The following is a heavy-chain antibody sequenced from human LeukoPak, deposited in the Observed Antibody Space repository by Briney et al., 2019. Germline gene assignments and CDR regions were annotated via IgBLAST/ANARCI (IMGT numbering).Heavy chain of an antibody. J-gene: IGHJ6*04. Sequence: GGSLQISCKGSGSRFTSYWIGWVRQMPGKGMEWMGIIYPGDSDTRYSPSFQGQVTISADKSVSTAYLQWSSLKASDTAMYYCARQRFGDGMDVWGKGTTVTVSS. CDR2: IYPGDSDT. D-gene: IGHD3-10*01. CDR1: GSRFTSYW. CDR3: ARQRFGDGMDV. V-gene: IGHV5-51*01.